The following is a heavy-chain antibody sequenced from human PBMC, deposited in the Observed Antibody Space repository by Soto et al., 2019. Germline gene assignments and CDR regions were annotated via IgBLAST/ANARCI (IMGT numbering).Heavy chain of an antibody. CDR2: IYYSGST. J-gene: IGHJ6*02. CDR3: ARDRGNYGSGTWGYYYGMDV. Sequence: VPLSLNRTISGASIGSYYWSWIREPPGKGLEWIGYIYYSGSTNYNPSLKSRVTISVDTSKNQFSLKLSSVTAADTAVYYCARDRGNYGSGTWGYYYGMDVWGQWPTVTVS. V-gene: IGHV4-59*01. CDR1: GASIGSYY. D-gene: IGHD3-10*01.